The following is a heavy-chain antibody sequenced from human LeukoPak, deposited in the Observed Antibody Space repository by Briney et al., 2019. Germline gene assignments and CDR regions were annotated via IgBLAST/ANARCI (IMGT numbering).Heavy chain of an antibody. CDR3: ARDRPSIAARPDYYYCYYYMDV. Sequence: GASVKVSCKASGYTFTSYDINWVRQATGQGLEWMGWMNPNSGNTRYAQKFQGRVTMTRNTSISTAYMELSSLRSEDTAVYYCARDRPSIAARPDYYYCYYYMDVWGKGTTVTVSS. CDR2: MNPNSGNT. CDR1: GYTFTSYD. J-gene: IGHJ6*03. V-gene: IGHV1-8*01. D-gene: IGHD6-6*01.